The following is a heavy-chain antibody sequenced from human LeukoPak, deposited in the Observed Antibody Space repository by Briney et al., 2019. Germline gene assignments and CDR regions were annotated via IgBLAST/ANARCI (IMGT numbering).Heavy chain of an antibody. CDR3: ARDNCSSTSCYALWFDP. V-gene: IGHV1-46*01. CDR1: GYTFTSYY. D-gene: IGHD2-2*01. J-gene: IGHJ5*02. CDR2: INPSGGST. Sequence: GASVTVSFKASGYTFTSYYMHGVRQAPGQGVEWRGVINPSGGSTSYAQKFQGRVTMSRDMSTSTVYMELSSLRSEDTAVYYCARDNCSSTSCYALWFDPWGQGTLVTVSS.